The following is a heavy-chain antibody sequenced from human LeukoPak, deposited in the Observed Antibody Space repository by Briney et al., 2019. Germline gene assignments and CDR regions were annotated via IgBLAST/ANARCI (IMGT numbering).Heavy chain of an antibody. D-gene: IGHD2-15*01. CDR2: ISYDGSNK. Sequence: GGSLRLSCAASGFTFSSYAMHWVRQAPGEGLQWVAVISYDGSNKYYADSVKGRFTISRDNSKNTLYLQMNSLRAEDTAVYYCARYRSGGSCPHYYYGMDVWGKGTTVTVSS. CDR3: ARYRSGGSCPHYYYGMDV. J-gene: IGHJ6*04. V-gene: IGHV3-30*04. CDR1: GFTFSSYA.